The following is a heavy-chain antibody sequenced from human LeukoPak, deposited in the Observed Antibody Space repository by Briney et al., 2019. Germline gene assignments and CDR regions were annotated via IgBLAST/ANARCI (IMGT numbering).Heavy chain of an antibody. Sequence: GWSLRLSCVGSGITLINYGMSWVRQAPGKGVAGVAGISCKCGGTNYAHYVKGGLTISRDNSKNTLYLQMNSLRVEDTGVYFCAKRGFVIRVILIGFHKEAYYFDSWDQGALVTVSS. CDR1: GITLINYG. CDR3: AKRGFVIRVILIGFHKEAYYFDS. CDR2: ISCKCGGT. V-gene: IGHV3-23*01. D-gene: IGHD3-9*01. J-gene: IGHJ4*02.